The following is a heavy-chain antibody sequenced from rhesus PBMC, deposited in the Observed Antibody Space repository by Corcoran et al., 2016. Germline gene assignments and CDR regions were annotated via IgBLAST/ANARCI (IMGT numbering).Heavy chain of an antibody. CDR3: ARDLYSSGWYPDWYFDL. J-gene: IGHJ2*01. CDR2: IHGSGGTT. V-gene: IGHV4-160*01. Sequence: QVQLQESGPGLVKPSETLSFTCAVSGGSISSNYWSWIRQTPGKGLEWIGRIHGSGGTTDSNPSLKSRVTIATGTSKNQFSLKLSSVTAADTAVYYCARDLYSSGWYPDWYFDLWGPGTPITISS. CDR1: GGSISSNY. D-gene: IGHD6-31*01.